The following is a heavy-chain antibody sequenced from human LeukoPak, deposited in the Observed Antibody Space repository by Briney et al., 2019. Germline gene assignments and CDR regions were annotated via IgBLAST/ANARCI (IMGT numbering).Heavy chain of an antibody. V-gene: IGHV3-48*03. CDR1: GFTFSSYE. Sequence: GGSLRLSCAASGFTFSSYEMNWVRQAPGKGLEWVSYISSSGSTIYYADSVKGRFTSSRDNAKNSLYLQMNSLRAEDTAVYYCAELGITMIGGVWGKGPTVTISS. D-gene: IGHD3-10*02. CDR3: AELGITMIGGV. CDR2: ISSSGSTI. J-gene: IGHJ6*04.